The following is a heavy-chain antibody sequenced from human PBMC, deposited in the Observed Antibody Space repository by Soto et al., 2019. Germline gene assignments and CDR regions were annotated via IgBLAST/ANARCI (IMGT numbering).Heavy chain of an antibody. CDR3: AKDLPNNE. Sequence: EVQLLESGGGLVQPGGSLRLSSASSGFTFSRYAMSWVRQAPGKGLEWVSAISGSGGSTYYADTVKGRFTISRDNSKNTLYLQMNILRAEDTAVYYCAKDLPNNEGGQGTLVTVSS. J-gene: IGHJ4*02. CDR2: ISGSGGST. CDR1: GFTFSRYA. V-gene: IGHV3-23*01.